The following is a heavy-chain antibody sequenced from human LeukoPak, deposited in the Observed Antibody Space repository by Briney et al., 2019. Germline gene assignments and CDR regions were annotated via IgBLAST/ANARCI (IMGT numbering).Heavy chain of an antibody. CDR3: ARDLGGRWGY. CDR1: GFAFETYW. V-gene: IGHV3-74*01. J-gene: IGHJ4*02. D-gene: IGHD5-24*01. CDR2: IYEDGRIT. Sequence: GGSLRLSCRASGFAFETYWMHWVRHVPGKGLVWVSRIYEDGRITNYADSVKGRFSISRDNAKNTLYLQMNSLSDEDTALYYCARDLGGRWGYWGQGTLVTVSA.